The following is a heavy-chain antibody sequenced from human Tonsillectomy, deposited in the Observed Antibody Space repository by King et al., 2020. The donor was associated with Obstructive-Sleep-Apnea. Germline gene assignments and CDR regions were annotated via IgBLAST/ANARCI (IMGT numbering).Heavy chain of an antibody. Sequence: VQLVESGGVVVQPGRSLRLSCSASGFTFSSYGRHWVRQAPGKGRAWVAVISYDVSNKYYADSVKGRFTHSIDNSKNTLYLQMNSLRAEDTAVYYCAKISDSVDYWGQGTLVTVSS. CDR3: AKISDSVDY. V-gene: IGHV3-30*18. CDR2: ISYDVSNK. D-gene: IGHD5/OR15-5a*01. J-gene: IGHJ4*02. CDR1: GFTFSSYG.